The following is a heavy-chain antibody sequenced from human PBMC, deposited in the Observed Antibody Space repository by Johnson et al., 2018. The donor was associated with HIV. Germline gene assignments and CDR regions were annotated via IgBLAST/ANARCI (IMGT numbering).Heavy chain of an antibody. J-gene: IGHJ3*02. CDR3: ARAEYGYSSSWYGTFDI. D-gene: IGHD6-13*01. CDR1: GFTVSSNY. Sequence: VQLVESGGGVVRPGVSLRLSCAASGFTVSSNYMSWVRQAPGKGLEWVSVIYSGGSTYYADSVKGRFTISRDNSKNTLYLQMNSLRAEDTALYYCARAEYGYSSSWYGTFDICGQGTTVTVSS. V-gene: IGHV3-53*01. CDR2: IYSGGST.